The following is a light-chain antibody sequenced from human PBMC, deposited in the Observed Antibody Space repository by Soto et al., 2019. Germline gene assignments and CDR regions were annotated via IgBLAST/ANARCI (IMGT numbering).Light chain of an antibody. CDR3: SSYTSISTYV. CDR1: SSDVGGYNF. V-gene: IGLV2-14*01. CDR2: DVT. Sequence: QSVLTQPASVSGSPGQSITISCTGTSSDVGGYNFVSWYQQHPDKAPKLMIYDVTNRPSGVSNRFSGSKSGNTASLTISGLQAEDEADYYCSSYTSISTYVFGPGTEVTDL. J-gene: IGLJ1*01.